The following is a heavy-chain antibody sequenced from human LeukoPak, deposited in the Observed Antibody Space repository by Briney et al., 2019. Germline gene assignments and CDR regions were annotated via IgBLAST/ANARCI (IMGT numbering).Heavy chain of an antibody. CDR1: GGSISSSSYY. J-gene: IGHJ4*02. D-gene: IGHD3-10*01. CDR2: IYYSGST. V-gene: IGHV4-39*01. Sequence: SETLSLTCTVSGGSISSSSYYWGWIRQPPGKGLEWIGSIYYSGSTYYNPSLKSRVTISVDTSKNQFPLKLSSVTAADTAVYYCARPSYGSGSYYFDYWGQGTLVTVSS. CDR3: ARPSYGSGSYYFDY.